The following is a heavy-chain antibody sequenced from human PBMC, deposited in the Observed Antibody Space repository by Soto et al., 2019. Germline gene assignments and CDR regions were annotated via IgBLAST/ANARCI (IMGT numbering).Heavy chain of an antibody. CDR2: IYGNGRST. Sequence: EVQLLESGGGLVQPAGSLRLSCAASGFTFSIYTMSWFRQAPGKGLEWASSIYGNGRSTFYSASVKGRFTISRDNSGNTVYLQMSSLRVEDTAIYYCAKDFTPDSRWDIDYWGQGSLVTVSS. CDR3: AKDFTPDSRWDIDY. J-gene: IGHJ4*02. V-gene: IGHV3-23*01. CDR1: GFTFSIYT. D-gene: IGHD1-26*01.